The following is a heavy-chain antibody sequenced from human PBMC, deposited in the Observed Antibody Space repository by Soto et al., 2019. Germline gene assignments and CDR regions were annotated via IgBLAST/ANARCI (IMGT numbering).Heavy chain of an antibody. D-gene: IGHD2-15*01. CDR1: NGSLSSNC. CDR2: IYYSGST. CDR3: ARSFMGPVDSFDY. Sequence: SSETLSLTCTVSNGSLSSNCWSWIRQSPGKGLEWIGNIYYSGSTNYNPSLKSRVTMSVDTSKNQFTLKLSSVTAADTGVYFCARSFMGPVDSFDYWGQGTLVTVSS. V-gene: IGHV4-59*01. J-gene: IGHJ4*02.